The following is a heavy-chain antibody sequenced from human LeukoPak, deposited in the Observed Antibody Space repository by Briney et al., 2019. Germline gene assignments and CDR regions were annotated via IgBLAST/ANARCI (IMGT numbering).Heavy chain of an antibody. J-gene: IGHJ3*02. CDR2: ISTTGTI. Sequence: GGSLRLSCAASGFTFNTYIMNWVRQAPGKGLEWVSYISTTGTIYYADSLEGRFTISRDNAKNSLYLQMNSLRAEDTAVYYCASLIELGAFDIWGQGTMVTVSS. D-gene: IGHD5-24*01. CDR1: GFTFNTYI. CDR3: ASLIELGAFDI. V-gene: IGHV3-48*04.